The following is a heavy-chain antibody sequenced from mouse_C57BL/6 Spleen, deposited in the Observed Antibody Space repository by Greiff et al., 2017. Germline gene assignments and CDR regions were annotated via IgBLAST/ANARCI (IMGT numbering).Heavy chain of an antibody. CDR3: ARWGGYSAWFAY. J-gene: IGHJ3*01. Sequence: QVQLQQPGAELVMPGASVKLSCKASGYTFTSYWMHWVKQRPGQGLEWIGEIDPSDGYTNYNQKFKGKSTLTVDKSSSTAYMQLSSLTSEDSAVYYWARWGGYSAWFAYWGQGTLVTVSA. D-gene: IGHD2-3*01. V-gene: IGHV1-69*01. CDR1: GYTFTSYW. CDR2: IDPSDGYT.